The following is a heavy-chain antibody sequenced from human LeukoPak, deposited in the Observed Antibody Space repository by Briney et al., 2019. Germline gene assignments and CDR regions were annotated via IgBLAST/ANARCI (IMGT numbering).Heavy chain of an antibody. Sequence: GGSLRLSCAASGFTFTGHWMHWVRQTPGKGLEWVAIINGDGTATSYAGSVKGRFTISRDNAKSTVYLQMDSPGAEDTAVYYCARAGPAADYYYYGMDVWGQGTTVTVSS. V-gene: IGHV3-74*01. CDR2: INGDGTAT. CDR1: GFTFTGHW. CDR3: ARAGPAADYYYYGMDV. D-gene: IGHD2-2*01. J-gene: IGHJ6*02.